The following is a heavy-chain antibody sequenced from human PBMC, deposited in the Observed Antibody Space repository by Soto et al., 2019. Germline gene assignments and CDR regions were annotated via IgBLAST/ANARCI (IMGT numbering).Heavy chain of an antibody. CDR3: AKSPSRARDYEVLAGYSGYFDS. D-gene: IGHD3-9*01. Sequence: PGGSLRLSCAASGFIFSDFGMSWVRQAPGKGLEWVAVTSFDGSHEYYAASAKGRFTISRDNSKNMLLLQMDNVRAEDTAVFYYAKSPSRARDYEVLAGYSGYFDSWGLGTLVTVSS. V-gene: IGHV3-30*18. CDR1: GFIFSDFG. J-gene: IGHJ4*02. CDR2: TSFDGSHE.